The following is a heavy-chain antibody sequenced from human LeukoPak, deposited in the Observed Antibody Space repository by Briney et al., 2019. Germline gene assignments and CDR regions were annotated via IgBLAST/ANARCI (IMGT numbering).Heavy chain of an antibody. CDR1: GGCMSSYY. V-gene: IGHV4-59*01. CDR2: IDYSGST. J-gene: IGHJ4*02. Sequence: PSETLSLTCTLSGGCMSSYYWSWIRQPPGKGLEWTGYIDYSGSTNSKPSPKSRVTISVDTSKNQFSLKLSSVTAADTAVYYWARDGTASYFDYWGQGTLVTVSP. D-gene: IGHD1-26*01. CDR3: ARDGTASYFDY.